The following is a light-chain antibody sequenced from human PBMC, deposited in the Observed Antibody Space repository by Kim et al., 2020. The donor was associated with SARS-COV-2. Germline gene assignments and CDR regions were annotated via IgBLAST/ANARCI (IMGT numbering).Light chain of an antibody. CDR3: YSAADNNGV. CDR1: VLAKKY. J-gene: IGLJ3*02. V-gene: IGLV3-27*01. CDR2: KDS. Sequence: SYELTQPSSVSVSPGQTARITCSGDVLAKKYARWFQQKPGQAPVLVIYKDSERPSGIPERFSGSSSGTTVTLTISGAHVEDEADYYCYSAADNNGVFGGGTKLTVL.